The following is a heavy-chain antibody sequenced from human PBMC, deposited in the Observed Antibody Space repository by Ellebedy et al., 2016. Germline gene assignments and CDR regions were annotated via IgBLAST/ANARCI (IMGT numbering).Heavy chain of an antibody. CDR2: MNPNSGKT. CDR3: VRGGRGYDESLDS. D-gene: IGHD5-12*01. Sequence: ASVKVSXKASGYIFISYNLNWVRQATGQGLEWMGWMNPNSGKTGYAQKFQGRVTMTRDTSTNTAYMELSSLRSEDTAVYYCVRGGRGYDESLDSWGQGTLVTVSS. V-gene: IGHV1-8*01. CDR1: GYIFISYN. J-gene: IGHJ4*02.